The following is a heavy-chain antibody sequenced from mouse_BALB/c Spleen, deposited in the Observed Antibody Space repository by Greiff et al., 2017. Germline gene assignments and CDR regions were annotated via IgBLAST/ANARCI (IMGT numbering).Heavy chain of an antibody. CDR3: ARDLRYYGSSYWYFDV. J-gene: IGHJ1*01. Sequence: QAQLKESGPGLVAPSQSLSITCTVSGFSLTGYGVNWVRQPPGKGLEWLGMIWGDGSTDYNSALKSRLSISKDNSKSQVFLKMNSLQTDDTARYYCARDLRYYGSSYWYFDVWGAGTTVTVSS. V-gene: IGHV2-6-7*01. D-gene: IGHD1-1*01. CDR1: GFSLTGYG. CDR2: IWGDGST.